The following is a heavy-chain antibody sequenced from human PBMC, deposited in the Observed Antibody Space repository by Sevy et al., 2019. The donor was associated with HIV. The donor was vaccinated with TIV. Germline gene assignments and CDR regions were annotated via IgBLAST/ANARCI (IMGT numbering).Heavy chain of an antibody. V-gene: IGHV3-23*01. CDR1: GFTFSTYA. CDR3: AKLTDYDFWSSTLYFDY. D-gene: IGHD3-3*01. Sequence: GSLRLSCAASGFTFSTYAMSWVRQAPGKGLEWVSTLSSSTGSTYYAGSVRGRFTISRDNSKDTLYLQMNSLRAEDTAVYYCAKLTDYDFWSSTLYFDYWGQGTLVTVSS. J-gene: IGHJ4*02. CDR2: LSSSTGST.